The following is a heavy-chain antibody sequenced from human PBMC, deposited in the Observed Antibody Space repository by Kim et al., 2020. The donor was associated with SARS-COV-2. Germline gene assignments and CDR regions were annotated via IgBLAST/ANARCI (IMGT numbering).Heavy chain of an antibody. CDR1: GGSISSSSYY. Sequence: SETLSLTCTVSGGSISSSSYYWGWIRQPPGKGLEWIGSIYYSGSTYYNPSLKSRVTISVDTSKNQFSLKLSSVTAADTAVYYCARDSRSRPFDYWGQGTLVTVSS. J-gene: IGHJ4*02. CDR3: ARDSRSRPFDY. CDR2: IYYSGST. V-gene: IGHV4-39*07.